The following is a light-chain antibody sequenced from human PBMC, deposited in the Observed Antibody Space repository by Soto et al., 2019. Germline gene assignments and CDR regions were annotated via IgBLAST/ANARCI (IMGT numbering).Light chain of an antibody. J-gene: IGLJ2*01. CDR2: DVS. CDR3: SSYTIANTGV. V-gene: IGLV2-14*03. Sequence: QSALTQPASVSGSPGQSITISCTGTSSDVGSYNYVSWYQQHPGQAPRLMIYDVSNRPSGVSNRFSASKSGNTASLSISGLQAEDEADYYCSSYTIANTGVFGGGTKLTVL. CDR1: SSDVGSYNY.